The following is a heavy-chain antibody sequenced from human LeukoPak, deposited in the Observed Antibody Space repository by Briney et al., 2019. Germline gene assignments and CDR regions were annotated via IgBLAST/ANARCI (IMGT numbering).Heavy chain of an antibody. CDR2: IYYSGST. CDR1: GGSISSGDYY. J-gene: IGHJ5*02. Sequence: PSETLSLTCTVSGGSISSGDYYWSWIRQPPGKGLEWIGYIYYSGSTYYNPSLKSRVTISVDTSKNQFSPKLSSVTAADTAVYYCARVDYGGNFEYNWFDPWGQGTLVTVSS. V-gene: IGHV4-30-4*01. CDR3: ARVDYGGNFEYNWFDP. D-gene: IGHD4-23*01.